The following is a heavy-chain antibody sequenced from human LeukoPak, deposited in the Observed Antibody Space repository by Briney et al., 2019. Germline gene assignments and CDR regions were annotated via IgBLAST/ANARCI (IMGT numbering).Heavy chain of an antibody. J-gene: IGHJ4*02. D-gene: IGHD6-13*01. Sequence: VRSLSLSRAASGFTLSTYAMSAVRHSPREGVGWVAGITASSGGSYYAYSVKGRFTISRNNARNTLNLQMISLRAEDTAVYYCAKESAVAGIPYFDSWGQGALVTVSS. CDR3: AKESAVAGIPYFDS. CDR2: ITASSGGS. CDR1: GFTLSTYA. V-gene: IGHV3-23*01.